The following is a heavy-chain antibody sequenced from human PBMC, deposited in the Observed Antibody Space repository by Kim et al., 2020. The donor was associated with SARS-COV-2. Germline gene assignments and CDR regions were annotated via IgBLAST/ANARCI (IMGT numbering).Heavy chain of an antibody. CDR3: ARRRRLDSYYYDSSDFERPIDY. CDR1: GYSFTNFW. D-gene: IGHD3-22*01. J-gene: IGHJ4*02. CDR2: IDPSDSYT. V-gene: IGHV5-10-1*01. Sequence: GESLKISCKGSGYSFTNFWINWVRQMPGKGLEWMGRIDPSDSYTNYSPSFQGHVTISADKSISTAYLQWSSLKASDTAMYYCARRRRLDSYYYDSSDFERPIDYWGQGTLVTVSS.